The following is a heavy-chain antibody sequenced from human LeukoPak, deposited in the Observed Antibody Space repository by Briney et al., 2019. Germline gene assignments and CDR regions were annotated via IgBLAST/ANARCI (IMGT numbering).Heavy chain of an antibody. CDR2: ISSSSYI. CDR1: GFTFSSYS. CDR3: ARDIVVVVAASVESAIN. Sequence: GGSLRLSCAASGFTFSSYSMNWVRQAPGKGLEWVSSISSSSYIYYADSVKGRFTISRDNAKNSLYLQMNSLRAEDTAVYYCARDIVVVVAASVESAINWGQGTLVTVSS. J-gene: IGHJ4*02. V-gene: IGHV3-21*01. D-gene: IGHD2-15*01.